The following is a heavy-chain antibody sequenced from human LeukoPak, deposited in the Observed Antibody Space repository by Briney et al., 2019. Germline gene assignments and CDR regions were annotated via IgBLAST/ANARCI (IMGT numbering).Heavy chain of an antibody. Sequence: GGSLRLSCAASGFTFSSHAMSWVRQAPGKGLEWVSAISDSGGSTYYADSVKGRFTISRDNSKNTLYLQMNSLRAEDTAVYYCAKDRSGLELDYWGQGTLATVSS. D-gene: IGHD3-10*01. V-gene: IGHV3-23*01. CDR3: AKDRSGLELDY. CDR2: ISDSGGST. J-gene: IGHJ4*02. CDR1: GFTFSSHA.